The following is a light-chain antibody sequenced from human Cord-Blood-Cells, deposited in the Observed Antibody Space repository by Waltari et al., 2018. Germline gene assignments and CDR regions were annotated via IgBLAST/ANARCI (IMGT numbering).Light chain of an antibody. CDR2: GES. CDR1: QSVSSSY. Sequence: TQSPGKLSLSPGETATLSCRASQSVSSSYLAWYQQKPGQAPNVLIYGESSSATGIPDRFSGSGSGTYFTLTISRLDPEDFAVYYCQQYGSSPTYTFGEGTKLEIK. J-gene: IGKJ2*01. CDR3: QQYGSSPTYT. V-gene: IGKV3-20*01.